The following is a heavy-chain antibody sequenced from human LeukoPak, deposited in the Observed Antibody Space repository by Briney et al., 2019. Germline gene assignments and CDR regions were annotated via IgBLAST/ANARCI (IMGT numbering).Heavy chain of an antibody. CDR1: GFTFDDYA. V-gene: IGHV3-9*01. CDR3: ARVFGYYYDSGILDY. Sequence: GGSLRLSCAASGFTFDDYAMHWVRQAPGKGLEWVSGISWNSGSIGYADSVKGRFTISRDTAKNSLYLQMNSLRAEDTAVYYCARVFGYYYDSGILDYWGQGTLVTVSS. D-gene: IGHD3-22*01. J-gene: IGHJ4*02. CDR2: ISWNSGSI.